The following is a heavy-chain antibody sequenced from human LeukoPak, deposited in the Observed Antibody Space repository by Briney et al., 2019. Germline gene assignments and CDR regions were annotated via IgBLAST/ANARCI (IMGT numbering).Heavy chain of an antibody. CDR3: AKRLSSGTTGTTGYFDY. V-gene: IGHV3-23*01. Sequence: GGSLRLSCAASGFTFSTYAMTWVRQAPGKGLEWVSAISGGGGTTYYADFVKGRFTISRDNSKNTLYLQMNSLRPEDTAVYYCAKRLSSGTTGTTGYFDYWGQGTLVTVSS. D-gene: IGHD1-1*01. J-gene: IGHJ4*02. CDR2: ISGGGGTT. CDR1: GFTFSTYA.